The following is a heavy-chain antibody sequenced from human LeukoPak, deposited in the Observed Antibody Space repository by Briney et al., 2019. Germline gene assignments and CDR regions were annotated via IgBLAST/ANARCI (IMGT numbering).Heavy chain of an antibody. CDR1: GFTFSNYD. CDR2: ISATTIYK. Sequence: GGSLTLSCAVSGFTFSNYDMTWVRQAPGKGLEYVSSISATTIYKFSANSVRGRFTISRDNVENSLYLQMNDLRGEDTAVYYCARIGLGRDAYNSFDYWGQGTLVTVSS. V-gene: IGHV3-21*01. CDR3: ARIGLGRDAYNSFDY. J-gene: IGHJ4*02. D-gene: IGHD5-24*01.